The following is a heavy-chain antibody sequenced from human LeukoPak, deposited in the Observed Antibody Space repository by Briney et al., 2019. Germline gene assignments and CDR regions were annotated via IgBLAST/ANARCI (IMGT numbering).Heavy chain of an antibody. V-gene: IGHV3-20*04. CDR2: INWNGGST. Sequence: GGSLRLSCAASGFTFDDYAMHWVRQAPGKGLEWVSGINWNGGSTGYVDSVKGRFIISRDNAKNSLYLQMNSLRAEDTALYYCARLDNPNYYYFYMDVWGKGTTVTVSS. CDR1: GFTFDDYA. CDR3: ARLDNPNYYYFYMDV. J-gene: IGHJ6*03. D-gene: IGHD1-1*01.